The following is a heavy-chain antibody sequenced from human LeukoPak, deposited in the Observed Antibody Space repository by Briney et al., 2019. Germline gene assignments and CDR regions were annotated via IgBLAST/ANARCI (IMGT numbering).Heavy chain of an antibody. J-gene: IGHJ3*02. Sequence: ASVKVSCKASGYTFTSSGISWVRQAPGQGREWMGGIIPIFGTANYAQKFQGRVTITADESTSTAYMELSSLRSEDTAVYYCATLSFYDSSVYPVAFDIWGQGTMVTVSS. D-gene: IGHD3-22*01. CDR1: GYTFTSSG. V-gene: IGHV1-69*13. CDR2: IIPIFGTA. CDR3: ATLSFYDSSVYPVAFDI.